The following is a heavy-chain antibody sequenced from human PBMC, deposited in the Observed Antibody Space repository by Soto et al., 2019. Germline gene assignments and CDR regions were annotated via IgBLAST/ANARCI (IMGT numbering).Heavy chain of an antibody. Sequence: WASVKVSCKASGGAFSNFAISWVRQAPGQGLEWMGGIIPFFGTTSYAQKFQDRVTITADESTTTVYMDLRSLRAEDTAVYYCVKEEGAGQSIAARRGTRDYYYYYGMDVWGQGTTVTVSS. D-gene: IGHD6-6*01. CDR2: IIPFFGTT. CDR1: GGAFSNFA. V-gene: IGHV1-69*13. CDR3: VKEEGAGQSIAARRGTRDYYYYYGMDV. J-gene: IGHJ6*02.